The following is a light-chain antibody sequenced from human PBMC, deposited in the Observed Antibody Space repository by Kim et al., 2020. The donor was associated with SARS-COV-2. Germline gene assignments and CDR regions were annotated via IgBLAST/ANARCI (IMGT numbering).Light chain of an antibody. J-gene: IGKJ1*01. CDR1: QNIHIW. CDR2: KAS. CDR3: QQYDVDPET. V-gene: IGKV1-5*03. Sequence: IQLTQSPSTLSASVGDRVTISCRASQNIHIWLAWFQQKPGKAPRVLMYKASTLESGVPSRFSGSGSGTEFTLSINSLQPDDYATYYCQQYDVDPETFGQGTKVDIK.